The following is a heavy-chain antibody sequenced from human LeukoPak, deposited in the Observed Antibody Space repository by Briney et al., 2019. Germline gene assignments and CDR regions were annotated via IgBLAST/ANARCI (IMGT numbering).Heavy chain of an antibody. Sequence: GGSLRLSCAASGFTISSYAMSWVRLAPGKGLEWVSGISGSGGSTHYADPVKGRFTISRDNSKNTLYLQMNSLRGEDTAEYYRAKDLPSNMAVASYYFDYWGQGTLVTVSS. V-gene: IGHV3-23*01. CDR3: AKDLPSNMAVASYYFDY. D-gene: IGHD6-19*01. J-gene: IGHJ4*02. CDR2: ISGSGGST. CDR1: GFTISSYA.